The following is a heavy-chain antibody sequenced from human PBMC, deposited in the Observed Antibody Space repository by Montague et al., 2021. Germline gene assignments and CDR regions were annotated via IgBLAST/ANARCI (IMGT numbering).Heavy chain of an antibody. CDR3: ARDTVGASGYFYYYYMTS. J-gene: IGHJ6*03. Sequence: SETLSLTCTVFGDSINTYSWSWIRQPAGKGLEWIGRLSNGGSTNSNPSLKSRVSMSVDTSKNQFSLKLSSVTAADTAVYFCARDTVGASGYFYYYYMTSGAEGPRSPSP. CDR2: LSNGGST. CDR1: GDSINTYS. D-gene: IGHD1-26*01. V-gene: IGHV4-4*07.